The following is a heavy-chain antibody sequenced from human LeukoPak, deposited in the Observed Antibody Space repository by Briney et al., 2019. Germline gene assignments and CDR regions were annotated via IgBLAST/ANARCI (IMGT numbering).Heavy chain of an antibody. CDR3: ARDWWSGYLDY. J-gene: IGHJ4*02. V-gene: IGHV4-4*07. D-gene: IGHD3-3*01. Sequence: PSEALSLTCAVYGGSFSGYYWSWIRQPAGKGLEWIGRMYTSGTTNYNPSLESRVTISIDTSKNQFSLKLSSVTAADTAVYYCARDWWSGYLDYWGQGTLVTVSS. CDR1: GGSFSGYY. CDR2: MYTSGTT.